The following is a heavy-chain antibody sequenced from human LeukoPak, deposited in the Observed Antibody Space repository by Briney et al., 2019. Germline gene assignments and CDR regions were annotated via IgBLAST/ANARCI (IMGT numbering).Heavy chain of an antibody. CDR2: IYYSGST. D-gene: IGHD3-3*01. Sequence: SETLSLTCTVSGGSISSGGYYWSWIRQHPGKGLEWIGYIYYSGSTYYNPSLKSRVTISVDTSKNQFSLKLSSVTAADTAVYYCARGRNYDFWSGYLNWFDPWGQGTLVTVSS. CDR3: ARGRNYDFWSGYLNWFDP. J-gene: IGHJ5*02. V-gene: IGHV4-31*03. CDR1: GGSISSGGYY.